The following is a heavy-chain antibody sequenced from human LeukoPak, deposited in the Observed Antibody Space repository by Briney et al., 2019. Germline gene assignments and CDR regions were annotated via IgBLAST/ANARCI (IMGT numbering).Heavy chain of an antibody. V-gene: IGHV3-23*01. CDR3: AKRGSAAGFRSSTRYFDY. CDR1: GFTFSDFY. CDR2: ISGSGGST. D-gene: IGHD6-13*01. Sequence: PGGSLRLSCAASGFTFSDFYMSWVRQAPGKGLEWVSAISGSGGSTYYADSVKGRFTISRDNSKNTLYLQMNSLRAEDTAVYYCAKRGSAAGFRSSTRYFDYWGQGTLVTVSS. J-gene: IGHJ4*02.